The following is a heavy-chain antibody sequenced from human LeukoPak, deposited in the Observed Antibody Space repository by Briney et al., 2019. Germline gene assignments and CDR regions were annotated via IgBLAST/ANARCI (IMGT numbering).Heavy chain of an antibody. D-gene: IGHD6-13*01. V-gene: IGHV4-34*01. Sequence: PSETLSLTCAVYGGSFSGYYWSWIRQPPGKGLEWIGEINHSVSTNYNPSLKSRVTISVDTSKNQFSLTAADTAVYYCARGIGIAAAGHFDYWGQGTLVTVSS. J-gene: IGHJ4*02. CDR2: INHSVST. CDR1: GGSFSGYY. CDR3: ARGIGIAAAGHFDY.